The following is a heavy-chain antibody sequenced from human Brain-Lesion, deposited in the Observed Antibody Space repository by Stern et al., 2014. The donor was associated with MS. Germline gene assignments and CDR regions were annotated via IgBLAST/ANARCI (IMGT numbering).Heavy chain of an antibody. Sequence: VQLVQSGAEVKKPGESLKISCKGSGYSFTSYWIGLVRQMPGQGLEWMGIIYPGDSDNRYSPSFQGQVTISTEKYISTAHLPWSSLKASDTAMYYCATPAAGGSIDYWGQGTLVTVSS. J-gene: IGHJ4*02. CDR2: IYPGDSDN. D-gene: IGHD6-13*01. CDR3: ATPAAGGSIDY. V-gene: IGHV5-51*01. CDR1: GYSFTSYW.